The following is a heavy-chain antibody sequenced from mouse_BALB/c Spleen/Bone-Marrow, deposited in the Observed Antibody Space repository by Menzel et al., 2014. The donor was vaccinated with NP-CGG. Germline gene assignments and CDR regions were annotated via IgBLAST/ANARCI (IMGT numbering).Heavy chain of an antibody. CDR2: IWSGGST. CDR1: GFSLTSYG. J-gene: IGHJ1*01. V-gene: IGHV2-2*02. Sequence: VQLVESGPGLVQPSQSLSITCTVSGFSLTSYGVHWVRQSPGKGLEWLGVIWSGGSTDDNAAFISRLSISKDNSKSQVFFKMNSLQANDTAIYYCASDGYYWYFDVWGAGTTVTVSS. D-gene: IGHD2-3*01. CDR3: ASDGYYWYFDV.